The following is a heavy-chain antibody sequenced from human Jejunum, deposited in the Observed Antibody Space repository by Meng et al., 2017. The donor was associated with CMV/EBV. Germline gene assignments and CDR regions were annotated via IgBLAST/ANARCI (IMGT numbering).Heavy chain of an antibody. Sequence: RQVSRPTLVQPSQTLSLTCTVSGDSISSGDYSWNWIRQSPGKGLEWIGYIYYNGNAYYNPSLQSRVSISVDTSKNEFSLNLNSVTAADTALYFCARGGIFRGIDYWGQGTLVTVSS. V-gene: IGHV4-30-4*08. J-gene: IGHJ4*02. CDR1: GDSISSGDYS. D-gene: IGHD3-10*01. CDR2: IYYNGNA. CDR3: ARGGIFRGIDY.